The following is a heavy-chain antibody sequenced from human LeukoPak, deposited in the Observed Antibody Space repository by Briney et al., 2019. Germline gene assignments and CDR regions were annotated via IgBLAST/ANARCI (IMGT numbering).Heavy chain of an antibody. CDR1: GFTFSSYA. CDR2: ISYDGSNK. Sequence: GGSLRLSCAASGFTFSSYAMHWVRQAPGKGLEWVAVISYDGSNKYYADSVKGRFTISRDNSKNTLYLQMNSLRAEDTAVYYCARDQSLWFGELIYAFDIWGQGTMVTVSS. V-gene: IGHV3-30-3*01. J-gene: IGHJ3*02. D-gene: IGHD3-10*01. CDR3: ARDQSLWFGELIYAFDI.